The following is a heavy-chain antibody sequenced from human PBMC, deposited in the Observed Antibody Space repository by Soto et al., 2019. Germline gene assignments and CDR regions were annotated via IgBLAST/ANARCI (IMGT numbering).Heavy chain of an antibody. CDR2: IYYTGST. CDR3: ARYIPRTGATWYFFDY. V-gene: IGHV4-59*01. J-gene: IGHJ4*02. D-gene: IGHD2-8*02. CDR1: GGSISSYY. Sequence: SETLSLTCTVSGGSISSYYWSWIRQPPGKGLEWIGYIYYTGSTNYNPSLKSRVTISVDMSKNQFSLKLSSVTAADTAVYYCARYIPRTGATWYFFDYWGQGTLVTVSS.